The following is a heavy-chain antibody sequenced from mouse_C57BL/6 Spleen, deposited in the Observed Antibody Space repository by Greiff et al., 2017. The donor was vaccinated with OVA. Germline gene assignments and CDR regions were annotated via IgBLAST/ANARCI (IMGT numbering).Heavy chain of an antibody. CDR3: ARLEIYDGYRWFAY. CDR1: GYTFTDYY. Sequence: VQLQQSGAELVRPGASVKLSCKASGYTFTDYYINWVKQRPGQGLEWIARIYPGSGNTYYNEKFKGKATLTAEKSSSTAYMQLSSLTSEDSAVYFCARLEIYDGYRWFAYWGQGTLVTVSA. J-gene: IGHJ3*01. D-gene: IGHD2-3*01. CDR2: IYPGSGNT. V-gene: IGHV1-76*01.